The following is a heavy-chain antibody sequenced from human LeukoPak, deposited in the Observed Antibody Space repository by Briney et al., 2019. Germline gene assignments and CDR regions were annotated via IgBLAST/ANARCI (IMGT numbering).Heavy chain of an antibody. CDR1: GFTFSSYG. CDR3: ARGPLYSSGWYVGYFQH. CDR2: ISSSGSTI. D-gene: IGHD6-19*01. V-gene: IGHV3-48*04. Sequence: GGSLRLSCAASGFTFSSYGMHWVRQAPGKGLEWVSYISSSGSTIYYADSVKGRFTISRDNAKNSLYLQMNSLRAEDTAVYYCARGPLYSSGWYVGYFQHWGQGTLVTVSS. J-gene: IGHJ1*01.